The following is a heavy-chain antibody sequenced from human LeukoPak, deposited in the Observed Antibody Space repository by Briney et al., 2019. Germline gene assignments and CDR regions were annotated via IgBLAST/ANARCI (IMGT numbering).Heavy chain of an antibody. CDR1: GGSISSYY. Sequence: PLETLSLTCTVSGGSISSYYWSWIRQPPGKGLEWVSAISGSGGSTYYADSVKGRFTISRDNSKNTLYLQMNSLRAEDTAVYYCAKDRLVGATRPFDYWGQGTLVTVSS. J-gene: IGHJ4*02. D-gene: IGHD1-26*01. CDR2: ISGSGGST. CDR3: AKDRLVGATRPFDY. V-gene: IGHV3-23*01.